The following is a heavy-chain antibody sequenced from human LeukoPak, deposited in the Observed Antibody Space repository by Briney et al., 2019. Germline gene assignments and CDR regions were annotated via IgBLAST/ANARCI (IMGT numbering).Heavy chain of an antibody. CDR3: AKAIAATGFDY. D-gene: IGHD6-13*01. J-gene: IGHJ4*02. V-gene: IGHV3-30*18. CDR1: GFTFSSYG. Sequence: PGRSLRLSCAASGFTFSSYGMHWVRQAPGKGLEWVAVISYDGSNKYYADSVKGRFTISRDNSKNTLYLQMNSLRAEDTAVYYCAKAIAATGFDYWGQGTLVTVSS. CDR2: ISYDGSNK.